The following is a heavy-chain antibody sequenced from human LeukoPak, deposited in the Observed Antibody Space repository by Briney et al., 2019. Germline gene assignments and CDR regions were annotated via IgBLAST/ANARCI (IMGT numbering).Heavy chain of an antibody. Sequence: PSETLSLTCTVSGGSISSSSYYWGWIRQPPGKGLEWIWSIYYSGSTYYNPSLKSRVTISVDTSKNQFSLKLSSVTAADTAVYYCARVVIHTRYYYYYYMDVWGKGTTVTVSS. CDR1: GGSISSSSYY. D-gene: IGHD3-22*01. CDR2: IYYSGST. J-gene: IGHJ6*03. CDR3: ARVVIHTRYYYYYYMDV. V-gene: IGHV4-39*07.